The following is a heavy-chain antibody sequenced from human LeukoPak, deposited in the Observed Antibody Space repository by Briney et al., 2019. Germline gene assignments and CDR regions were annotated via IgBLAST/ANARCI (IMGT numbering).Heavy chain of an antibody. Sequence: GGSLRLSCAASGFTFSSYTMHWVRQAPGKGLERVAVISYDGSNKYYADSVKGRFTISRDNSKNTLYLQMNSLRTEDTAVYYCARVTVQYCSSIDCLGKYYDMDVWGTGSTVTVSS. CDR2: ISYDGSNK. CDR3: ARVTVQYCSSIDCLGKYYDMDV. CDR1: GFTFSSYT. J-gene: IGHJ6*03. D-gene: IGHD2-2*01. V-gene: IGHV3-30*04.